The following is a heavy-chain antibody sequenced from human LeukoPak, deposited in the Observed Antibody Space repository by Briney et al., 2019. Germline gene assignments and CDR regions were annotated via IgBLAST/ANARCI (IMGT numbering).Heavy chain of an antibody. Sequence: XGGSLRLSCAASGFTFNSYAMSWVRQAPGKGLEWVSAISGSGGSTYYADSVKGRFTISRDNSKNTLYLQMNSLRAEDTAVYYCAKDRQQWPTYFDYWGQGTLVTVSS. D-gene: IGHD6-19*01. V-gene: IGHV3-23*01. J-gene: IGHJ4*02. CDR1: GFTFNSYA. CDR2: ISGSGGST. CDR3: AKDRQQWPTYFDY.